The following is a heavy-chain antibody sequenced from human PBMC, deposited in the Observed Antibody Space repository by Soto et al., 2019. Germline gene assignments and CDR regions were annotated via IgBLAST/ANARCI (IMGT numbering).Heavy chain of an antibody. CDR1: GYNFTNYW. CDR3: ARRPIWFGEPDTYFGLDV. Sequence: PGESLKISWQAFGYNFTNYWIGWVLQMPGKGLEWRGIIYPGDSETSYSQSFQGQVSISADKSISAAYLQWSSLKASDTGTYYCARRPIWFGEPDTYFGLDVWGQGTTVPVPS. D-gene: IGHD3-10*01. V-gene: IGHV5-51*01. J-gene: IGHJ6*02. CDR2: IYPGDSET.